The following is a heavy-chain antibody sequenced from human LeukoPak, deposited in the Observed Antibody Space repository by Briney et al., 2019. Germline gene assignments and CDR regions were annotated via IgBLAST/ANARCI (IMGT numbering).Heavy chain of an antibody. D-gene: IGHD6-13*01. CDR1: GGSISSGAYY. CDR2: IYYSGST. V-gene: IGHV4-31*03. J-gene: IGHJ4*02. CDR3: ARVNIPAAGFGFDY. Sequence: SQTLSLTCTVSGGSISSGAYYWTWIRQHPGKGLEWIGYIYYSGSTYYNPSLKSRVTISVDTSKNQFSLKLSSVTAPDTALYYCARVNIPAAGFGFDYWGQGTLVTVSS.